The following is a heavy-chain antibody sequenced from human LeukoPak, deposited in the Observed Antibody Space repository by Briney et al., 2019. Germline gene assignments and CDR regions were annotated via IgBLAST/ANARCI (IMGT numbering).Heavy chain of an antibody. Sequence: SETLSLTCTVSGGSISSYYWSWIRQPPGKGLEWIGYIYYSGSTNYNPSLKSRVTISVDTSKNQFSLKLRSVTAADTAVYYCARLSIGFGEFDYWGQGTLVTVSS. CDR1: GGSISSYY. J-gene: IGHJ4*02. CDR2: IYYSGST. CDR3: ARLSIGFGEFDY. D-gene: IGHD3-10*01. V-gene: IGHV4-59*01.